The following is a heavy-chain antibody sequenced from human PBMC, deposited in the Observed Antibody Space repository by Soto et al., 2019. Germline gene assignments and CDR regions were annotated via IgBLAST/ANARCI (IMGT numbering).Heavy chain of an antibody. CDR3: TRPRTNGSTRYDWFHP. D-gene: IGHD1-1*01. V-gene: IGHV1-2*02. Sequence: ASVKVSCKASGYPFSDYYLHWVRLAPGQGLEWMGWIDPKNGATKFAQKFEGRVTLTRETSIMTVYMELSGLTSDDTAVYFCTRPRTNGSTRYDWFHPWGQGTRVTVSS. J-gene: IGHJ5*02. CDR2: IDPKNGAT. CDR1: GYPFSDYY.